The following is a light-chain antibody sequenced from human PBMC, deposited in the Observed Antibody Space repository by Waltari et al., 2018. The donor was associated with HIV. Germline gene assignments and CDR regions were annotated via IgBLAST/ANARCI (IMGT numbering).Light chain of an antibody. CDR3: HQYFGSPQT. J-gene: IGKJ1*01. CDR1: QSIFYGSNNKSF. V-gene: IGKV4-1*01. CDR2: WAS. Sequence: DILLTQFPDSLAVSLGERATINCRSSQSIFYGSNNKSFLAWYQQKPGQPPKLLIFWASIWEFGVPDRFSGSGSGADFSLTISSLQAEDAALYFCHQYFGSPQTFGQGTKEEIK.